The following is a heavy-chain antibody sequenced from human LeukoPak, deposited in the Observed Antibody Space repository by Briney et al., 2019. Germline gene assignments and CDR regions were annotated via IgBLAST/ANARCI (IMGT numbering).Heavy chain of an antibody. CDR3: ARVGEGWLQSMPHWFDP. Sequence: GASVKVSCKTSGYAFTTYGITWVRQAPGQGLEWMGWISAYNGNTNYAQKLQGRVTMTTDTSTSTAYMELRSLRSDDTAVYYCARVGEGWLQSMPHWFDPWGQGTLVTVSS. CDR1: GYAFTTYG. CDR2: ISAYNGNT. J-gene: IGHJ5*02. V-gene: IGHV1-18*01. D-gene: IGHD5-24*01.